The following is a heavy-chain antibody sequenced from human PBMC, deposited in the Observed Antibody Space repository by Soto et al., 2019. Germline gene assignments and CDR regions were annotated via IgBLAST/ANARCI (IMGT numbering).Heavy chain of an antibody. CDR1: GFSLTTSGVG. CDR2: IYWDDDK. V-gene: IGHV2-5*02. CDR3: AHRVLRTVFGLVTTTAIYFDF. D-gene: IGHD3-3*01. J-gene: IGHJ4*02. Sequence: QITLNESGPTVVRPTETLTLTCRFSGFSLTTSGVGVGWIRQSPGKAPEWLALIYWDDDKRYSASLKSRLTITKDTSKNPGVLTVSDLDPTDTATYYCAHRVLRTVFGLVTTTAIYFDFWGQGTPVAVSS.